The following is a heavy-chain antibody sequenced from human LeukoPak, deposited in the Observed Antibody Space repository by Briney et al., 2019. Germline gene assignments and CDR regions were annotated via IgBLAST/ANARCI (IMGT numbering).Heavy chain of an antibody. CDR3: ARDFRASGSLDY. CDR1: GGSISSSSYY. J-gene: IGHJ4*02. V-gene: IGHV4-61*01. Sequence: KPSETLSLTCTVSGGSISSSSYYWGWIRQPPGKGLEWVGYIYYSGSTTYNPSLKSRVTLSVDTSQNQFSLKLSSVTAADTAVYYCARDFRASGSLDYWGQGTLVTVSS. D-gene: IGHD1-26*01. CDR2: IYYSGST.